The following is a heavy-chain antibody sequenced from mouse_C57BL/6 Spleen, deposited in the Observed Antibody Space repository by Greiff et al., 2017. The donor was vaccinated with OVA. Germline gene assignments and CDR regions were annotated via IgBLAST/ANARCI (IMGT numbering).Heavy chain of an antibody. Sequence: VQLQQSGAELVKPGASVKLSCTASGFNIKDYYMHWVKQRTEQGLEWIGRIDPEDGETKYDPKFQGKATITADTYSNTASMQLSSLTSEYTVVYYCAPYYYGSSYAMDYWGQGTSVTVSA. CDR2: IDPEDGET. CDR1: GFNIKDYY. J-gene: IGHJ4*01. V-gene: IGHV14-2*01. D-gene: IGHD1-1*01. CDR3: APYYYGSSYAMDY.